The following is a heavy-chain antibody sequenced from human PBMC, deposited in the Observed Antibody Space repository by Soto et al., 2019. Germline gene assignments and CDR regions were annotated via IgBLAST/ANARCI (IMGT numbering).Heavy chain of an antibody. Sequence: SKTLSLTCTVAGGCISNGDYYWGWIRQPPGKGLEWIGSIYYSVSTFYNPSLKSRVTMSVDTSKNQFSLRLNSVTAAYTSLYYCARLWHDSSGYYYSFDQWGQGTLVTASS. V-gene: IGHV4-39*01. J-gene: IGHJ4*02. CDR2: IYYSVST. CDR3: ARLWHDSSGYYYSFDQ. CDR1: GGCISNGDYY. D-gene: IGHD3-22*01.